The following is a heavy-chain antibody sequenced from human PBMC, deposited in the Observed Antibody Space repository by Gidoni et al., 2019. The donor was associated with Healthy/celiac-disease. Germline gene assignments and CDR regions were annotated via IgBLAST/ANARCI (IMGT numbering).Heavy chain of an antibody. CDR1: EYTFSSSG. CDR3: ARDGHSSGWYRRYYYYGMDV. CDR2: IWYAGSNK. D-gene: IGHD6-19*01. J-gene: IGHJ6*02. Sequence: VQLVGSGGGVVQHGRSMRLSCAAYEYTFSSSGMHWVCQAPGKGLGWVAVIWYAGSNKYYAEPVNGRFTISRDNSKNTLYLQMNSLRSEDTAVSYCARDGHSSGWYRRYYYYGMDVWGQGTTVTVSS. V-gene: IGHV3-33*01.